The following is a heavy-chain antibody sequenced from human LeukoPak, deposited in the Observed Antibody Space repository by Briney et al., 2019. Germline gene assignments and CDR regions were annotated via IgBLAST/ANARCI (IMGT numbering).Heavy chain of an antibody. CDR3: ARLFEPPMIVVVPAAPDY. Sequence: SETLSLTCAVFGYSISSGYYWGWIRQPPGKGLEWIGSIYHSGSTYYNPSLKSRVTISVDTSKNQFSLKLSSVTAADTAVYYCARLFEPPMIVVVPAAPDYWGQGTLVTVSS. J-gene: IGHJ4*02. V-gene: IGHV4-38-2*01. CDR1: GYSISSGYY. D-gene: IGHD2-2*01. CDR2: IYHSGST.